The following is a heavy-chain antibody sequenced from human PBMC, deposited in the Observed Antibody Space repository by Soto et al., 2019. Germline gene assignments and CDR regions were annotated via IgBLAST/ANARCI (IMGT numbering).Heavy chain of an antibody. Sequence: LSLTCAVSGASIRSYHWSWIRQPAGKGLEWIGRMQHTGNTNYNPSLKSRVTMSVDTSKNQISLKMTSVTAADTAVYFCAKDVSSRRWFDPWGQGILVTVSS. V-gene: IGHV4-4*07. CDR3: AKDVSSRRWFDP. CDR2: MQHTGNT. J-gene: IGHJ5*02. CDR1: GASIRSYH. D-gene: IGHD3-16*01.